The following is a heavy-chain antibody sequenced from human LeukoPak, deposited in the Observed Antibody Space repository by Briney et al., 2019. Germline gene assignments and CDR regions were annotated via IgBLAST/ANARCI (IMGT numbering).Heavy chain of an antibody. CDR2: IYYSGST. D-gene: IGHD2-15*01. Sequence: SETLSLTCSVSGGSISSGPYFWSWIRQSPGQGLEWIGYIYYSGSTYNNPSLKSRVTISVDTSKNQFSLKLSSVTAADTAVYYCARDQGDRNYGMDVWGQGTTVTVSS. CDR3: ARDQGDRNYGMDV. V-gene: IGHV4-31*03. CDR1: GGSISSGPYF. J-gene: IGHJ6*02.